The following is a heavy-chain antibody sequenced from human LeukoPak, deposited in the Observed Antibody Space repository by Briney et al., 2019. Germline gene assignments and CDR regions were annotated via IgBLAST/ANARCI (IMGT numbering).Heavy chain of an antibody. CDR2: INPNSGGT. D-gene: IGHD2-2*01. V-gene: IGHV1-2*02. J-gene: IGHJ4*02. CDR3: ARVDEWAAAPDY. CDR1: GYTFTGYY. Sequence: GASVKVSCKASGYTFTGYYMHWVRQAPGQALEWMGWINPNSGGTNYAQKFQGRVTMTRDTSISTAYMELSRLRSDDTAVYYCARVDEWAAAPDYWGQGTLVTVSS.